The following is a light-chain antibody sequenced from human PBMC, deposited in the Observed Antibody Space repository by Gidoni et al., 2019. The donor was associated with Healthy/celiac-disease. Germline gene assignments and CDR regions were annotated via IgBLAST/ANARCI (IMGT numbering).Light chain of an antibody. V-gene: IGKV1-33*01. J-gene: IGKJ3*01. CDR1: QDISNY. Sequence: DMQMSRSPSSLSASVGDRVTLTCQASQDISNYLNWYQPKPGTAPKLLIYDASNLETGVPSRFSGSGSGTDFTITIRRLQPEDISTYSWQPYDNHPRRFTFXPXTKVDIK. CDR2: DAS. CDR3: QPYDNHPRRFT.